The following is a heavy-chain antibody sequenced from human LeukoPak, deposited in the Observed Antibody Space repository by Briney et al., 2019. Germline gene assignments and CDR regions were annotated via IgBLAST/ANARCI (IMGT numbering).Heavy chain of an antibody. D-gene: IGHD1-7*01. CDR2: IYHSGSA. CDR1: GGSISSNNW. Sequence: PSGTLSLTCGVSGGSISSNNWWSWVRQPPGQGLEWIGEIYHSGSANYNPSLKSRVTISVDTSKNQFSLKLTSVTAADTAVYYCARALEGTTGRFDYWGQGTLVTVSS. J-gene: IGHJ4*02. V-gene: IGHV4-4*02. CDR3: ARALEGTTGRFDY.